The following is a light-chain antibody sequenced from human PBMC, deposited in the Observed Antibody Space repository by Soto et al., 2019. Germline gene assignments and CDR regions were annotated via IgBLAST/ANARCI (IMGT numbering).Light chain of an antibody. CDR3: SSYTTSRTCV. V-gene: IGLV2-14*01. J-gene: IGLJ3*02. Sequence: QSVLTQPASVSGAPGQSITISCTGTSSDVGNYNYFSWYQHHPGKAPKLMIYEVSYRPSGVSVRFSGSKSGNTASLTISGLQAEDEANYYCSSYTTSRTCVFGAGTKLTVL. CDR2: EVS. CDR1: SSDVGNYNY.